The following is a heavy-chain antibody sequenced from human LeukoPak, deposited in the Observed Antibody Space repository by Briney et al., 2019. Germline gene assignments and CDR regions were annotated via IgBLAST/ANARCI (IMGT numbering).Heavy chain of an antibody. V-gene: IGHV3-48*04. J-gene: IGHJ4*02. CDR1: GFTFSNHG. CDR3: ARVRGPTVASMYFDY. D-gene: IGHD4-11*01. Sequence: GGSLRLSCEGFGFTFSNHGMIWVRQAPGKGLDWLSYISPRSETSHHAVSVRGRFTISRDDAKSSLYLQMDGLKAEDSAVYFCARVRGPTVASMYFDYWGQGARVSVSS. CDR2: ISPRSETS.